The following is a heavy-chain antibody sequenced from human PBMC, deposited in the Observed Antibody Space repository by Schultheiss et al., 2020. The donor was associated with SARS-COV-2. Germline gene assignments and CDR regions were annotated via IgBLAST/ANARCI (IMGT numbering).Heavy chain of an antibody. V-gene: IGHV4-59*01. D-gene: IGHD6-19*01. CDR2: ISYTGSP. Sequence: SETLSLTCTVSSGSLIPYYWTWIRQPPGKGLEWIGYISYTGSPSYNPSLKSRVTFSLDTSKKQFSLRLNSVTAADSAVYYCARGNGWYFYWGQGTQVTVSS. J-gene: IGHJ4*02. CDR3: ARGNGWYFY. CDR1: SGSLIPYY.